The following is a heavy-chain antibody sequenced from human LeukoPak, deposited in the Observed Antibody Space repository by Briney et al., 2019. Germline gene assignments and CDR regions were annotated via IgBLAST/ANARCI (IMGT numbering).Heavy chain of an antibody. CDR2: MKQDGSEI. CDR3: ARGVYQFDY. D-gene: IGHD3-16*02. V-gene: IGHV3-7*01. J-gene: IGHJ4*02. Sequence: GGSLRLSCAASGFTFSSYWMTWVRQATGKGLEWVAYMKQDGSEIYYVDSVKGRFTISRDNANNSLYLQMNSLRAEDTALYYCARGVYQFDYWGQGTLVTVSS. CDR1: GFTFSSYW.